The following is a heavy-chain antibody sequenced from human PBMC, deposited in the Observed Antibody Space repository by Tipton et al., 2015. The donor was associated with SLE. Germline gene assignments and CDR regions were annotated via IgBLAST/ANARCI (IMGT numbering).Heavy chain of an antibody. J-gene: IGHJ4*02. CDR2: ISYDGSNK. Sequence: SLRLSCAASGFTFSDYYMSWIRQAPGKGLEWVAVISYDGSNKYYADSVKGRFTISRDNSKNTLYLQMNSLRAEDTAVYYCATLTGTGYYFDYWGQGTLVTVSS. CDR3: ATLTGTGYYFDY. CDR1: GFTFSDYY. D-gene: IGHD1-7*01. V-gene: IGHV3-30*03.